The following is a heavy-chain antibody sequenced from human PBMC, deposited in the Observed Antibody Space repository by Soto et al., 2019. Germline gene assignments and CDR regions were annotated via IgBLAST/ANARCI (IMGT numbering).Heavy chain of an antibody. V-gene: IGHV3-48*02. J-gene: IGHJ5*02. CDR2: ISSSSSTI. CDR1: GFTFSSYW. CDR3: AREGGSLNWFDP. Sequence: GGSLRLSCAASGFTFSSYWMHWVRQAPGKGLVWVSYISSSSSTIYYADSVKGRFTISRDNAKNSLYLQMNSLRDEDTAVYYCAREGGSLNWFDPWGQGTLVTAPQ. D-gene: IGHD1-26*01.